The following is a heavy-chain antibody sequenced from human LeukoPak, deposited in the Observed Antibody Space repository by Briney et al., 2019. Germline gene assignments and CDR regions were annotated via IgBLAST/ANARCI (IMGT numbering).Heavy chain of an antibody. V-gene: IGHV5-51*01. D-gene: IGHD6-19*01. Sequence: GESLQISCKGSGYRFTSYWIGWVRQMPGKGLEWRGIIYPGDSDTRYSPSFQGQVTISADKSVSTAYLQWSSLKASDTAIYYCARAFSSGWYGGSWGQGTLVTVSS. J-gene: IGHJ5*02. CDR1: GYRFTSYW. CDR2: IYPGDSDT. CDR3: ARAFSSGWYGGS.